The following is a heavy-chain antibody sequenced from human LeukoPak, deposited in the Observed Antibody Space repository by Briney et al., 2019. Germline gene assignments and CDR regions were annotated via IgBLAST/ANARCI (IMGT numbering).Heavy chain of an antibody. CDR3: ARDAPEAMVRGRGYYYYGMDV. J-gene: IGHJ6*02. D-gene: IGHD3-10*01. CDR1: GYTFTGYY. Sequence: ASVRVSCKASGYTFTGYYMHWVRQAPGQGLEWMGWISAYNGNTNYAQKLQGRVTMTTDTSTSTAYMELRSLRSDDTAVYYCARDAPEAMVRGRGYYYYGMDVWGQGTTVTVSS. V-gene: IGHV1-18*04. CDR2: ISAYNGNT.